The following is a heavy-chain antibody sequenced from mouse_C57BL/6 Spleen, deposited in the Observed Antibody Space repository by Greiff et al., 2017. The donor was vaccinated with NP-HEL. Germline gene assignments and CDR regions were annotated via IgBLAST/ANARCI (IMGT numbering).Heavy chain of an antibody. V-gene: IGHV1-61*01. J-gene: IGHJ4*01. CDR3: ARGSKDYGYAMDY. CDR2: IYPSDSET. D-gene: IGHD2-4*01. CDR1: GYTFTSYW. Sequence: QVQLKEPGAELVRPGSSVKLSCKASGYTFTSYWMDWVKQRPGQGLEWIGNIYPSDSETHYNQKFKDKATLTVDKSSSTAYMQLSSLTSEDSAVYYCARGSKDYGYAMDYWGQGTSVTVSS.